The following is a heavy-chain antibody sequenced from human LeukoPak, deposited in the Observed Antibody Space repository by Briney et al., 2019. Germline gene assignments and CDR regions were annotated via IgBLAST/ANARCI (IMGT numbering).Heavy chain of an antibody. CDR2: IYYSGST. Sequence: SETLSLTCTVSGGSISSSSYYWGWTRQPPGKGWEWIGYIYYSGSTYYNPSLKSRVTISVDTSQNQFSLEVNSVTAADTAVYFCFGRGASADMGVVDYWGQGPLVTVSS. CDR3: FGRGASADMGVVDY. J-gene: IGHJ4*02. V-gene: IGHV4-39*07. CDR1: GGSISSSSYY. D-gene: IGHD6-13*01.